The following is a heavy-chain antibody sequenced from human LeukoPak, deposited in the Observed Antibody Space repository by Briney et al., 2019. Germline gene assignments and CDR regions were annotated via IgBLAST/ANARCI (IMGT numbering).Heavy chain of an antibody. J-gene: IGHJ5*02. CDR3: AREYHEPPHWFDP. CDR1: GFTVSSNY. V-gene: IGHV3-66*02. CDR2: IYSGGST. D-gene: IGHD2/OR15-2a*01. Sequence: GGSLRLSCAASGFTVSSNYMYWVRQAPGKGLEWVSVIYSGGSTYYADSVKGRFTISRDNSKNTLYLQMNSLRAEDTAVYYCAREYHEPPHWFDPWGRGTLVTVSS.